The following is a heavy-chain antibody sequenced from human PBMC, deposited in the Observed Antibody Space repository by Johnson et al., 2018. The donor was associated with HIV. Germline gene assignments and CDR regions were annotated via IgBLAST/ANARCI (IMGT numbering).Heavy chain of an antibody. CDR3: ASSEYSSGWSNAFDS. CDR2: ISSSGSTI. Sequence: QVQLVESGGGLVQPGGSLRLSCAASGFTVSSNYMSWVRQAPGKGLEWVSYISSSGSTIYYADSVKGRFTISRDNAKNSVYLQMNSLRAEDTAVYYCASSEYSSGWSNAFDSWGQGTMVTVSS. D-gene: IGHD6-13*01. CDR1: GFTVSSNY. J-gene: IGHJ3*02. V-gene: IGHV3-11*04.